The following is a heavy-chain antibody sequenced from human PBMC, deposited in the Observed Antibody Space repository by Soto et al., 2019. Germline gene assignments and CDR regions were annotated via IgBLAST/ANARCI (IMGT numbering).Heavy chain of an antibody. J-gene: IGHJ5*02. D-gene: IGHD2-15*01. CDR3: ARVSALGYCSGGSCPGWFEH. Sequence: SETLSLTCAVYGGSFSGYYWSWIRQPPGKGLEWIGEINHSGSTNYNPSLKSRVTISVDTSKNQFSLKLSSVTAADTAVYYCARVSALGYCSGGSCPGWFEHWGQGNMVT. CDR1: GGSFSGYY. CDR2: INHSGST. V-gene: IGHV4-34*01.